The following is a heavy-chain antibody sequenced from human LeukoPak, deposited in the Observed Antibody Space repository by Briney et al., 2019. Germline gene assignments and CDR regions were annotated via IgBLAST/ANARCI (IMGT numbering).Heavy chain of an antibody. D-gene: IGHD3-3*01. J-gene: IGHJ3*02. Sequence: SETLSLTCAVSGGSISSSNWWSWVRQPPGKGLEWIGEIYHSGSTNYNPSLKSRVTISVDKSKNQFSLKLSSVTAEDTAVYYCAKDHHDFWSGYSIWGQGTMVTVSS. CDR1: GGSISSSNW. CDR3: AKDHHDFWSGYSI. CDR2: IYHSGST. V-gene: IGHV4-4*02.